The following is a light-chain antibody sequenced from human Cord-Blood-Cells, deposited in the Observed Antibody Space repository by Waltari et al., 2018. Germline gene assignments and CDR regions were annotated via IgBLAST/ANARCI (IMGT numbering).Light chain of an antibody. CDR2: RNN. CDR3: AAWDDSLSGWV. V-gene: IGLV1-47*01. CDR1: SSNIGSNS. J-gene: IGLJ3*02. Sequence: QSVLTQPPSASGTPGQRVTISCSGSSSNIGSNSVYWYQQLPGTAPKLLSYRNNQRPSGFPDRFSGSKSGTSASLAISGLRSEDEADYYCAAWDDSLSGWVFGGGTKLTVL.